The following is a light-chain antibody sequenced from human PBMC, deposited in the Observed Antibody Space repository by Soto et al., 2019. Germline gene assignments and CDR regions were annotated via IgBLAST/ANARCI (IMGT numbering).Light chain of an antibody. CDR2: GNN. CDR3: QSYDSSLSAVV. CDR1: ISNIGAGYD. Sequence: QSVLTQPPSVSGAPGQRVTTSCICSISNIGAGYDVHWYQQLPGKAPKLLISGNNNRPSGVPDRFSGSKSGTSASLAIAGLQAEDEADYYCQSYDSSLSAVVFGGGTKLTVL. J-gene: IGLJ3*02. V-gene: IGLV1-40*01.